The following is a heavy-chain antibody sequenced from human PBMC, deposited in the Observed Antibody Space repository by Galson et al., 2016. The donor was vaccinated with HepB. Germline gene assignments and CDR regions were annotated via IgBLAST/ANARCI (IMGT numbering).Heavy chain of an antibody. CDR3: AREPVRLDDLLTGPPKNPDY. D-gene: IGHD3-9*01. J-gene: IGHJ4*02. CDR1: GFTFSYYY. V-gene: IGHV3-11*04. Sequence: SLRLSCAASGFTFSYYYMSWIRQAPGKGLEWVSYISGDGRTINYADSVKGRFTISRDNAENSLYLQMNSLRAEDTAVYYCAREPVRLDDLLTGPPKNPDYWGQGTLVTVSS. CDR2: ISGDGRTI.